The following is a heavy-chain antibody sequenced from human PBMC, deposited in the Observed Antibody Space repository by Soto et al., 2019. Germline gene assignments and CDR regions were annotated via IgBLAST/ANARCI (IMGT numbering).Heavy chain of an antibody. CDR1: GGSVSSGGYY. CDR3: ARGMPSYYYYGMDV. CDR2: ISYSGST. D-gene: IGHD2-2*01. Sequence: QVQLQESGPGLVKPSQTLSLTCTVSGGSVSSGGYYWSWIRQHPGKGLEWVGYISYSGSTYYNPSLKRRPPISVDTSKNQFALKLSSVTAAETAVYYCARGMPSYYYYGMDVWGQGTTVTVSS. V-gene: IGHV4-31*03. J-gene: IGHJ6*02.